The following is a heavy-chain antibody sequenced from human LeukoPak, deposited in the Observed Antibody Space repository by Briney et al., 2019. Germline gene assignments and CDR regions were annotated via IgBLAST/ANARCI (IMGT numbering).Heavy chain of an antibody. D-gene: IGHD7-27*01. Sequence: SGTLSLTCAVSGGSISSSNWWSWVRQPPGKGLEWIGEISHSGSTNYNPSLKSRVTISMDKSKNQFSLKLSSVTAADTAVYYCARSGTTGDSVMGLYGGQGTLVTVSS. CDR3: ARSGTTGDSVMGLY. CDR1: GGSISSSNW. V-gene: IGHV4-4*02. J-gene: IGHJ4*02. CDR2: ISHSGST.